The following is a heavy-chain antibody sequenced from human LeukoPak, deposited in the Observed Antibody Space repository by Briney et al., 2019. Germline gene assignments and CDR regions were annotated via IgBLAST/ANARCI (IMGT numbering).Heavy chain of an antibody. J-gene: IGHJ4*02. CDR3: AREDCSSTSCHGGFDY. Sequence: ASVKVSCKASGYTFTGYYMHWVRQAPGQGLEWMGWINPNSGGTNYAQKFQGRVTMARDTSISTAYMELSRLRSDDTAVYYCAREDCSSTSCHGGFDYWGQGTLVTVSS. CDR2: INPNSGGT. D-gene: IGHD2-2*01. V-gene: IGHV1-2*02. CDR1: GYTFTGYY.